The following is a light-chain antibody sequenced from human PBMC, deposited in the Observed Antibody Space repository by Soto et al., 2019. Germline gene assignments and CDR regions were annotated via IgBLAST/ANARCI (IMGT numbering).Light chain of an antibody. CDR1: QGISSY. Sequence: IQLTQSPSSLSASVGDRVTITCRASQGISSYLAWYQQKPGKAPKILIYAASTLQSGVPSRFSGSGSGTDFTLTISSLQPEDFATYYCQQLNSAWTFGQGTKVEIK. V-gene: IGKV1-9*01. CDR2: AAS. J-gene: IGKJ1*01. CDR3: QQLNSAWT.